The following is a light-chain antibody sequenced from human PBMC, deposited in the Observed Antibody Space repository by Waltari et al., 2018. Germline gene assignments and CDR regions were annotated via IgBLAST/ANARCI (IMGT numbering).Light chain of an antibody. CDR1: SDINVGTYK. Sequence: QAVLTQPASLSASPGASAILTSTLRSDINVGTYKIYWYQQRPGSPPQFLVKYKPDSGTQLGSGVPSRFSGSKDTSANAGILLISGLQSEDEADYYCMILYNNAVVFGGGTKVTVL. CDR2: YKPDSGT. V-gene: IGLV5-45*01. J-gene: IGLJ3*02. CDR3: MILYNNAVV.